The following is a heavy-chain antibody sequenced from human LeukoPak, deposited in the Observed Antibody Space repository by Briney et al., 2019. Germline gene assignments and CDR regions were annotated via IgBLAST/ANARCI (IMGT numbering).Heavy chain of an antibody. CDR2: ISSSSSYI. CDR1: GFTFSGYS. D-gene: IGHD6-19*01. Sequence: GGSLRLSCAASGFTFSGYSMNWVRQAPGKGLEWVSSISSSSSYIYYADSVKGRFTISRDNAKNSLYLQMNSLRAEDTAVYYCAARRGGIAVAGIDYWGQGTLVTVSS. V-gene: IGHV3-21*01. J-gene: IGHJ4*02. CDR3: AARRGGIAVAGIDY.